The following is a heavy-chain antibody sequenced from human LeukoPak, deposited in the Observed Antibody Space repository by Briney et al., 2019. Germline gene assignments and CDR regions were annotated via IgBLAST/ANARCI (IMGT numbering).Heavy chain of an antibody. CDR3: ALNGREVPSGAFDI. CDR2: ISSDSSTI. V-gene: IGHV3-48*01. J-gene: IGHJ3*02. Sequence: GGSLRLSCAASGFSFNTYGMNWVRQAPGKGLDWVSYISSDSSTIYYADSVKGRFTISRDNSKNTLYLQMNSLRAEDTAVYYCALNGREVPSGAFDIWGQGTMVTVSS. CDR1: GFSFNTYG. D-gene: IGHD3-16*02.